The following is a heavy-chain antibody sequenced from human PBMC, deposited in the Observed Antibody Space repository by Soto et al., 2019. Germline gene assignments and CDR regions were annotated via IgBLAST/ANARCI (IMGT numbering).Heavy chain of an antibody. D-gene: IGHD2-15*01. CDR1: GFTFSPFG. Sequence: EVNLEESGGGLVQPGGSLRLSCATSGFTFSPFGMYWVRQAPGKGLEWVSYISTSGSTTFYADSVKGRFTVSRDNAKXXXXXXXXXXXXXXXXXXXXXXDQHIEVAGRLEPGLRYFDYWGQGILVTVSS. CDR3: XXDQHIEVAGRLEPGLRYFDY. V-gene: IGHV3-48*01. CDR2: ISTSGSTT. J-gene: IGHJ4*02.